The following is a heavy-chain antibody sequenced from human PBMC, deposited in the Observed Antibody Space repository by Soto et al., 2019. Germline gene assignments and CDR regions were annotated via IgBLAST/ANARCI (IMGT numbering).Heavy chain of an antibody. Sequence: DWVRQMPGKGLEWMGSSYPGDSDTTYSQSFHGQVTISADKSITTAYLQWSSLKAADTAMFYWAGGYCTATIWDPRFDPWGQGTLVTVSS. CDR3: AGGYCTATIWDPRFDP. V-gene: IGHV5-51*01. CDR2: SYPGDSDT. J-gene: IGHJ5*02. D-gene: IGHD2-8*02.